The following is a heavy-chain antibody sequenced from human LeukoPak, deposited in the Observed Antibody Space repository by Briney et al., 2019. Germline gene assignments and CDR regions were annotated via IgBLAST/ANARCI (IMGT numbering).Heavy chain of an antibody. CDR3: AKDQSPFYYYGSGSGNLFDY. D-gene: IGHD3-10*01. J-gene: IGHJ4*02. CDR1: GFTFSSYA. Sequence: PGGSLRLSCAASGFTFSSYAMSWVRQAPGKGLEWVSAISGSGGSTYYADSEKGRFTISRDNSKNTLYLQMNSLRAEDTAVYYCAKDQSPFYYYGSGSGNLFDYWGQGTLVTVSS. CDR2: ISGSGGST. V-gene: IGHV3-23*01.